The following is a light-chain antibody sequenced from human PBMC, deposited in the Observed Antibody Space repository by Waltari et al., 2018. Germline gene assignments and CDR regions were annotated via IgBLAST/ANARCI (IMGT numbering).Light chain of an antibody. CDR1: QSISSY. Sequence: DIQMTQSPSSLSASVGDRVTITCRASQSISSYLNWYQQKPGKAPKLLIYAASSLQSGVPSMFSCSGSGTDFTLTISNLQPEDFATYYCQQSYSTPSFGPGTKVDIK. V-gene: IGKV1-39*01. J-gene: IGKJ3*01. CDR3: QQSYSTPS. CDR2: AAS.